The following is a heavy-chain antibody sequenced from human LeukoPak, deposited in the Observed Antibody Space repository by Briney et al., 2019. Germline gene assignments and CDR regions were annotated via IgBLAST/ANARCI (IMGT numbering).Heavy chain of an antibody. J-gene: IGHJ4*02. D-gene: IGHD2-15*01. V-gene: IGHV3-48*01. CDR2: ISSSSTI. CDR1: GFTFSSYS. CDR3: ARDGYCSGGSCYLFDY. Sequence: GGSLRLSCAASGFTFSSYSMNWVRQAPGKGLERVSYISSSSTIYYADSVKGRFTISRDNAKNSLYLQMNSLRAEDTAVYYCARDGYCSGGSCYLFDYWGQGTLVTVSS.